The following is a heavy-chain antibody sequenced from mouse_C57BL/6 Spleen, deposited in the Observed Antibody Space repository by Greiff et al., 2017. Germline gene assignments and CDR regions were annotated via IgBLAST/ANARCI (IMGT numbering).Heavy chain of an antibody. V-gene: IGHV1-82*01. D-gene: IGHD2-3*01. Sequence: QVQLQQSGPELVKPGASVKISCKASGYAFSSSWMNWVKQRPGTGLEWIGRIYPGDGDTNYNGKFKGKATLTADKSSSTAYMQLSSLTSEDSAVYFCARDDGYYVYAMDYWGQGTSVTVSS. J-gene: IGHJ4*01. CDR2: IYPGDGDT. CDR3: ARDDGYYVYAMDY. CDR1: GYAFSSSW.